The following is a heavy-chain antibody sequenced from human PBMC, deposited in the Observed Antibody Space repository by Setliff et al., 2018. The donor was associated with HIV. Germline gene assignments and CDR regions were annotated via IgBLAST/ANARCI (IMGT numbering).Heavy chain of an antibody. CDR3: AKQYSMCYYYYMDV. Sequence: GGSLRLSCAASGFTFSSYMMNWVRQAPGKGLEWVSGISDSGGSTYYADSVKGRFTISRDNSKNTLNLQMNGLRAEDTAVYYCAKQYSMCYYYYMDVWGKGTTVTVSS. V-gene: IGHV3-23*01. J-gene: IGHJ6*03. CDR2: ISDSGGST. CDR1: GFTFSSYM. D-gene: IGHD6-6*01.